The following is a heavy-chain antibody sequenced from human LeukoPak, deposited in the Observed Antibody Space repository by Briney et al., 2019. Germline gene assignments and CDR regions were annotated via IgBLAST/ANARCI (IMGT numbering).Heavy chain of an antibody. CDR2: TYYRSKWYN. Sequence: SQTLSLTCAISGDSVSSNSAAWNWSRQSPSRGLEWLGRTYYRSKWYNDYAVSVKSRITINPDTSKNQFSLQLNSVTPEDTAVYYCARGYSYGTYYYYYYMDVWGKGTTVTVSS. V-gene: IGHV6-1*01. CDR1: GDSVSSNSAA. CDR3: ARGYSYGTYYYYYYMDV. J-gene: IGHJ6*03. D-gene: IGHD5-18*01.